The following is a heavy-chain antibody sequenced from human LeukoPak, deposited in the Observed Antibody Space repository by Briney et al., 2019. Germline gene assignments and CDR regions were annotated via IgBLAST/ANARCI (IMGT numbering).Heavy chain of an antibody. J-gene: IGHJ3*02. V-gene: IGHV3-48*04. CDR1: GFTFSSYS. D-gene: IGHD2-2*01. CDR3: ARPYCSSTSCYWVDAFDI. CDR2: ISCSGSTI. Sequence: PGGFLELPLSASGFTFSSYSKNWVRPASGKGLEVVSYISCSGSTIYYADSVKGRFTISRDNAKNSLYLQMNSLRAEDTAVYYCARPYCSSTSCYWVDAFDIWGQGTMVTVSS.